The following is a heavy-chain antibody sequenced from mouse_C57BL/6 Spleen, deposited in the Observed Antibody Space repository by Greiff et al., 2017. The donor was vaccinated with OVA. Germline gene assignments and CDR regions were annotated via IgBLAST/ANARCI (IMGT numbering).Heavy chain of an antibody. J-gene: IGHJ3*01. V-gene: IGHV1-61*01. CDR3: ARELRLRAY. CDR2: IYPSDSET. Sequence: QVQLKQPGAELVRPGSSVKLSCKASGYTFTSYWMDWVKQRPGQGLEWIGNIYPSDSETHYTQKFKDKATLTVDKSSSTAYLQLSSLTSEDSAVYYCARELRLRAYWGQGTLVTVSA. CDR1: GYTFTSYW. D-gene: IGHD3-2*02.